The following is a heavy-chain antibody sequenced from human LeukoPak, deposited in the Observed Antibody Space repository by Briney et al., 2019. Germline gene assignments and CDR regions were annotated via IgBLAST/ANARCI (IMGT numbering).Heavy chain of an antibody. CDR2: IKPNIGDT. D-gene: IGHD2-8*01. CDR1: GYIFTGYY. Sequence: ASVKVSCKASGYIFTGYYRHWVRQAPGQGLEWMGWIKPNIGDTKYAQGFTGPSVFSLDTSVNTAYLQISSLKAEDTAVYYCARGIGIGVVLMVHGNMDVWGKGTTVTVSS. J-gene: IGHJ6*03. V-gene: IGHV7-4-1*02. CDR3: ARGIGIGVVLMVHGNMDV.